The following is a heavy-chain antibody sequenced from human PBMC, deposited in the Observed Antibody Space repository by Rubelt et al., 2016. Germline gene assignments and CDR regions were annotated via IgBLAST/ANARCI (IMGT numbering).Heavy chain of an antibody. CDR3: ARSSSGVFDY. Sequence: TFSSYWMHWVRQAPGKGLVWVSRINSDGSNTNYADSVKGRFTISRDNAENTLYLQMNSLRAEDTAIYYCARSSSGVFDYWGQGALVTVSS. V-gene: IGHV3-74*01. CDR1: TFSSYW. CDR2: INSDGSNT. D-gene: IGHD6-6*01. J-gene: IGHJ4*02.